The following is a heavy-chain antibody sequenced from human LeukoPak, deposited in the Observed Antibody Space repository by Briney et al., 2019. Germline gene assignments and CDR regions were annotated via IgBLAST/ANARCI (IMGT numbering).Heavy chain of an antibody. CDR1: AASISNYY. J-gene: IGHJ4*02. D-gene: IGHD3-22*01. CDR3: ASPRSGYRHTFDY. Sequence: SETLSLTCAVSAASISNYYWSWIRQAPGKGLEWIGYISTSGSTNYNPSLKSRVSISLDTSKNRFSLNLNFVTAADTAVYYCASPRSGYRHTFDYWGQGALVTVSS. CDR2: ISTSGST. V-gene: IGHV4-4*09.